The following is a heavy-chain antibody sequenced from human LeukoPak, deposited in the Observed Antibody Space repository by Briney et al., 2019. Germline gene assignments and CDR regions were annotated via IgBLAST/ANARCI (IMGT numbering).Heavy chain of an antibody. D-gene: IGHD2-15*01. Sequence: ASVKVSCKASGYTFTSYGISWVRQAPGQGLEWMGWISAYNGNTNSAQKLQGRVTMTTDTSTSTAYMELRSLISDDTAVYYCARDSELRYCSGGSCSFDYWGQGTLVIVSS. J-gene: IGHJ4*02. V-gene: IGHV1-18*01. CDR1: GYTFTSYG. CDR2: ISAYNGNT. CDR3: ARDSELRYCSGGSCSFDY.